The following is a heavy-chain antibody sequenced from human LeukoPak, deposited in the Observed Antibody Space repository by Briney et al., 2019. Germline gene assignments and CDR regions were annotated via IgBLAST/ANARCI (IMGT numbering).Heavy chain of an antibody. CDR3: VRDGGVSGYDLLDY. CDR1: GFTFDDYA. CDR2: INQDGSEE. Sequence: PGGSLRLSCAASGFTFDDYAIHWVRQAPGKGLEWVAHINQDGSEEHYMDSAKARFTISRDNAKNSLSLQMNSLRAEDTAVYYCVRDGGVSGYDLLDYWGQGTLVTVSS. V-gene: IGHV3-7*01. D-gene: IGHD5-12*01. J-gene: IGHJ4*02.